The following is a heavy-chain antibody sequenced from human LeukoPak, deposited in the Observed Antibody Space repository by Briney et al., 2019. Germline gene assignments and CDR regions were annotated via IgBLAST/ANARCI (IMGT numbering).Heavy chain of an antibody. J-gene: IGHJ4*02. CDR2: IDATGSDT. D-gene: IGHD1-14*01. V-gene: IGHV3-23*01. CDR1: EFPFSIYA. Sequence: GGSLRLSCAVSEFPFSIYAMTWVRQAPGQGLEWVSAIDATGSDTYYTDSVKGRFTISRDNSKNRVYLQMNSLRAEDTAVYYCADYRKPQGLDYWGQGTLVTVSS. CDR3: ADYRKPQGLDY.